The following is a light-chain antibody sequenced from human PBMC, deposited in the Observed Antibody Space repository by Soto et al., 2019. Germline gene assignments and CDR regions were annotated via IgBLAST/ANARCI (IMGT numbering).Light chain of an antibody. CDR2: DAS. V-gene: IGKV3-11*01. J-gene: IGKJ4*01. Sequence: ETVLTQSPATLSLSPGERATLSCRASQSVSSYLAWYQQKPGQAPRLLIYDASNRATGIPARFSGSGSGTDCTLTISSLEPADFAVYYCQQRSNWPLTFGGGTKVDIK. CDR3: QQRSNWPLT. CDR1: QSVSSY.